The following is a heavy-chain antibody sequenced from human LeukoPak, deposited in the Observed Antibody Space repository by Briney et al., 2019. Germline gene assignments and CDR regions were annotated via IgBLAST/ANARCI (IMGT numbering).Heavy chain of an antibody. CDR3: ATSLKGANWFDP. V-gene: IGHV4-34*01. D-gene: IGHD3-16*01. CDR1: GGSFSGYY. Sequence: SETLSLTCAVYGGSFSGYYWNWIRQPPGKGPEWIGSIYYTGTTYYNPSLKSRVTISVDTSRNQFSLKVSSVTAADTAVYYCATSLKGANWFDPWGQGTLVTVSS. J-gene: IGHJ5*02. CDR2: IYYTGTT.